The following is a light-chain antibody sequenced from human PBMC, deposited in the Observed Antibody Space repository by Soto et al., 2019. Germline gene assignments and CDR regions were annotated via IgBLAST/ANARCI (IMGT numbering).Light chain of an antibody. J-gene: IGKJ5*01. V-gene: IGKV4-1*01. CDR2: WAS. CDR3: QQSYATPIT. Sequence: DIVMTQSPDSLAVSLGERATINCNSIQIVLYKFNNKNYLAWFQQKAGQPPKLLLYWASTRQSGVPDRFSGSGSETDFTLTISSLQADDVAVYYCQQSYATPITFGQGTRLEIK. CDR1: QIVLYKFNNKNY.